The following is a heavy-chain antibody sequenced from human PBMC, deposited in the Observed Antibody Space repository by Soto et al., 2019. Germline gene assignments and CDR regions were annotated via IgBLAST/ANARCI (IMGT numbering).Heavy chain of an antibody. CDR2: INPKSGGT. CDR3: ARGGPIAVAGSRSPADY. CDR1: GYSFTDYH. V-gene: IGHV1-2*04. Sequence: ASVKVSCKASGYSFTDYHIHWVRQAPGQGLEWLGRINPKSGGTSTAQKFQGWVTMTTDTSISTAYMELSRLRSDDTAVYYCARGGPIAVAGSRSPADYWGQGTLVTVSS. D-gene: IGHD6-19*01. J-gene: IGHJ4*02.